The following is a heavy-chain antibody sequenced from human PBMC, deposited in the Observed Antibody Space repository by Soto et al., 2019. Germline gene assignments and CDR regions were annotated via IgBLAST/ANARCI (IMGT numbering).Heavy chain of an antibody. CDR3: ALDAAGNYYYYGMDV. CDR1: GYTFTSYG. Sequence: GASVKVSCKASGYTFTSYGISWVRQAPGQGLEWMGWISAYNGNTNYAQKFQGRVTITADESTSTAYMELSSLRSEDTAVYYCALDAAGNYYYYGMDVWGQGTTVTVSS. J-gene: IGHJ6*02. V-gene: IGHV1-18*04. CDR2: ISAYNGNT. D-gene: IGHD6-13*01.